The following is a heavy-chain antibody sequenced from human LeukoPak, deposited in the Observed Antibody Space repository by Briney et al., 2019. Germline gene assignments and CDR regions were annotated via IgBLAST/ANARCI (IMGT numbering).Heavy chain of an antibody. D-gene: IGHD2-2*01. CDR1: GYTFTGYY. Sequence: ASVKVSCKASGYTFTGYYMHWVRQAPGQGLEWMGIINPSGGSTSYAQKFQGRVTMTRDMSTSTVYMELSSLRSEDTAVYYCARGSLVVVPAAMRFPFDYWGQGTLVTVSS. V-gene: IGHV1-46*01. CDR2: INPSGGST. CDR3: ARGSLVVVPAAMRFPFDY. J-gene: IGHJ4*02.